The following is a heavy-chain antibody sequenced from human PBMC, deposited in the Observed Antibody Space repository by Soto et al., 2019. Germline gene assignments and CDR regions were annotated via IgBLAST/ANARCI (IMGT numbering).Heavy chain of an antibody. Sequence: ASVKVSCKASGYTFRNYGISWVRQVPGQGLEWMAWISAYNGNTFYAQKVQDRVTMTTDKSTSTAYMELRSLTSDDTAVYYCIVASFWGNYRTFDFWGQGALVTVSS. CDR3: IVASFWGNYRTFDF. V-gene: IGHV1-18*01. J-gene: IGHJ4*02. CDR2: ISAYNGNT. D-gene: IGHD3-16*02. CDR1: GYTFRNYG.